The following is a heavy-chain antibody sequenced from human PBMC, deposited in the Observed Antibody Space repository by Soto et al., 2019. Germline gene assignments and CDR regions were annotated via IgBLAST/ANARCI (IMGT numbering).Heavy chain of an antibody. CDR2: IYYSGTT. D-gene: IGHD1-26*01. CDR3: ARQKWEQPKWFDP. V-gene: IGHV4-39*01. CDR1: GGSISSTFYY. Sequence: SETLSLTCSLSGGSISSTFYYWGWIRQPPGKGLEWIGSIYYSGTTFYNASLKGRVTISVDTSKNQFSLRLTSVTATDAAVYFCARQKWEQPKWFDPWGQGTLVTVSS. J-gene: IGHJ5*02.